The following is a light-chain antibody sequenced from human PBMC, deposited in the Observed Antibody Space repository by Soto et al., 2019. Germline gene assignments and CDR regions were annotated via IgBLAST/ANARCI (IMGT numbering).Light chain of an antibody. CDR2: SNN. Sequence: QSVLTQPPSASGTPGQRVTISCSGSSSNIGSNTVNWYQQLPGTAPKRLIYSNNQRPSGVPDRFSGSKSGTSTSLAIRGLQSADEADYYCAPWDDSLNGVVFGGGTKLTVL. J-gene: IGLJ2*01. CDR1: SSNIGSNT. V-gene: IGLV1-44*01. CDR3: APWDDSLNGVV.